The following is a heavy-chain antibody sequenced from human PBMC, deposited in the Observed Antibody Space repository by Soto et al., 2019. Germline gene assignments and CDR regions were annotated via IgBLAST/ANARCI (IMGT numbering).Heavy chain of an antibody. CDR1: GDSMTRSVW. CDR2: VFHTGNT. V-gene: IGHV4-4*02. J-gene: IGHJ4*02. Sequence: SETLSLTCTVSGDSMTRSVWWTWVRQPPGKGLEWIGEVFHTGNTNYNPSLKSRVTMSVDKSTNEFSLKVTSVTAADTAVYYCDSKAWVRFDYWGQGALVTVSS. CDR3: DSKAWVRFDY. D-gene: IGHD5-18*01.